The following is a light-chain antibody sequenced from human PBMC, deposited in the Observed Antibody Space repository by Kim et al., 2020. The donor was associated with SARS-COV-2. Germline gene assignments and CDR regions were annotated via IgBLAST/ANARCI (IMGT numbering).Light chain of an antibody. CDR2: DID. Sequence: QSALTQPRSVSGSPGQSVTISCTGTNSDVGSYNYVSWSQQYPGKAPKLIIYDIDMRPSGVPDRFSGSKSGSTASLTISGIQADDEADYYCCSYAGRYTFVFGGGTQLTVL. J-gene: IGLJ2*01. V-gene: IGLV2-11*01. CDR1: NSDVGSYNY. CDR3: CSYAGRYTFV.